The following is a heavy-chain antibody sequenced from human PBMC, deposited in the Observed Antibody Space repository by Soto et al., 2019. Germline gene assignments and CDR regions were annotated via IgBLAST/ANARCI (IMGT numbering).Heavy chain of an antibody. CDR2: ISGSGGRT. CDR3: AKVGRDSSGYRPLYYFDY. D-gene: IGHD3-22*01. Sequence: GGSLRLSCAASGLTFSSYAMSWVRQAPGKGLEWVSAISGSGGRTYYADSLKRRFTISRDNSKNTLYLQMNSLRAEDTAVYYCAKVGRDSSGYRPLYYFDYWGQGTLVTVSS. V-gene: IGHV3-23*01. J-gene: IGHJ4*02. CDR1: GLTFSSYA.